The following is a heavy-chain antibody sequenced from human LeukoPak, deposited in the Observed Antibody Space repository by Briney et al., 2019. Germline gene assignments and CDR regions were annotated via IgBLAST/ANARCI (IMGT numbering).Heavy chain of an antibody. D-gene: IGHD5-24*01. J-gene: IGHJ4*02. V-gene: IGHV3-30*02. Sequence: GGSVRLSCAACGFTFSRYGKHWVRQPPAKGLEWVAFIRYDGSNKYYADSVKGRFTISRDNSKNTLYLQMNSLKTEDTAVYYCAKAMAAWYFDYWGQGTLVTVSS. CDR2: IRYDGSNK. CDR3: AKAMAAWYFDY. CDR1: GFTFSRYG.